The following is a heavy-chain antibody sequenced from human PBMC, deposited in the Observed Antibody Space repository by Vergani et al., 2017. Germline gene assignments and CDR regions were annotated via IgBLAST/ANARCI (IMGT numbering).Heavy chain of an antibody. CDR3: AREGAEMATIKAFDY. CDR1: GGTFSSYT. Sequence: QVQLVQSGAEVKKPGSSVKVSCKASGGTFSSYTISWVRQAPGQGLEWMGRIIPILGIANYAQKFQGRVTITADKSTSTAYMELSSLRSEDTAVYYCAREGAEMATIKAFDYWGQGTLVTVAS. J-gene: IGHJ4*02. CDR2: IIPILGIA. V-gene: IGHV1-69*08. D-gene: IGHD5-24*01.